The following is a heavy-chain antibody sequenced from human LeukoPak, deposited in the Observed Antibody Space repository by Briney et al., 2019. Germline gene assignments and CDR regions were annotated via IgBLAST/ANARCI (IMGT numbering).Heavy chain of an antibody. J-gene: IGHJ4*02. CDR3: ARREGYYDLDY. Sequence: SETLSLTCTVSGGSISSGSYYWGWIRQPPGKGLEWIGSIYYSGSTYYNPSLKSRVTISVDTSKNQFSLKLSSVTAADTAVYYCARREGYYDLDYWGQGTLVTVSS. CDR1: GGSISSGSYY. CDR2: IYYSGST. V-gene: IGHV4-39*01. D-gene: IGHD3-22*01.